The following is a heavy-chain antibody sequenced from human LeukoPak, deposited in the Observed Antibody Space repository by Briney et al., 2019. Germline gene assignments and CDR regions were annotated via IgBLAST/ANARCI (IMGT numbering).Heavy chain of an antibody. CDR3: AKDLLSSTSFVGPITH. V-gene: IGHV3-30*02. J-gene: IGHJ4*02. CDR2: IRYDGSNK. D-gene: IGHD2-2*01. Sequence: PGGSLRLSCAASGFTFSSYGVHWVRQAPGKGLEWVAFIRYDGSNKYYADSVKGRFTISRDNSKNTLYLQMNSLRAEDTAVYYCAKDLLSSTSFVGPITHWGQGTLVTVSS. CDR1: GFTFSSYG.